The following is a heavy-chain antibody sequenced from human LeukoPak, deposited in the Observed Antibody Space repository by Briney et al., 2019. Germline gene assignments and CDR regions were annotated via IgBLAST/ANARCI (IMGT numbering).Heavy chain of an antibody. CDR2: IDPRDSDT. CDR3: ARRGSSDAFDI. Sequence: GESLKISCKGSGYSFTSYWLGWVRQMPGKGLEWMGTIDPRDSDTRYSPSFQGQVTISADKSITTAYLQWSSLKASDTAMYYCARRGSSDAFDIWGQGTMVTVSS. J-gene: IGHJ3*02. D-gene: IGHD2-15*01. CDR1: GYSFTSYW. V-gene: IGHV5-51*01.